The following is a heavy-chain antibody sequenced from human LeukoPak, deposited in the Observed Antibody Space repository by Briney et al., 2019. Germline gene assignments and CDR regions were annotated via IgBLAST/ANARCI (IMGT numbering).Heavy chain of an antibody. J-gene: IGHJ4*02. CDR3: ARGGTDYSNRLLDY. V-gene: IGHV1-2*02. D-gene: IGHD4-11*01. CDR2: IFPNSGGT. CDR1: GFTFTGYS. Sequence: GASLKVSCKASGFTFTGYSMHWVRQAPGQGLEWMGWIFPNSGGTNYAQKFQGRVTMTRDTSISIAYMELSNLKSDDTAVYYCARGGTDYSNRLLDYWGQGTLVTVSS.